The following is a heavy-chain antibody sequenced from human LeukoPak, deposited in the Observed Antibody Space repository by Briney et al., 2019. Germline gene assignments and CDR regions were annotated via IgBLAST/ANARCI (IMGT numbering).Heavy chain of an antibody. D-gene: IGHD2-2*01. J-gene: IGHJ4*02. CDR1: GGSITSAGYS. V-gene: IGHV4-61*02. CDR3: ARGYCTSTSCSENRYYFDS. CDR2: IYSSGST. Sequence: SETLSLTCTVSGGSITSAGYSWGWIRQPAGKGLEWIGRIYSSGSTNSNPSLKSRVTISVDTSKNQFSLKLRSVTAADKAVYFCARGYCTSTSCSENRYYFDSWGQGALVTVSP.